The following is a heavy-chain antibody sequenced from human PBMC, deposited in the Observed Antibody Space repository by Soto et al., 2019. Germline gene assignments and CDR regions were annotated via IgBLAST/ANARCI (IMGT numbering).Heavy chain of an antibody. J-gene: IGHJ6*02. CDR3: ATDPLMAAAGTSYCYYGMDV. D-gene: IGHD6-13*01. V-gene: IGHV1-24*01. Sequence: ASVKVSCKVSGYTLTELSMHWVRQAPGKGLEWMGGFDPEDGETIYAQKFQGRVTMTEDTSTDTAYMELSSLRSEDTAVYYCATDPLMAAAGTSYCYYGMDVWGQGTTVTVSS. CDR2: FDPEDGET. CDR1: GYTLTELS.